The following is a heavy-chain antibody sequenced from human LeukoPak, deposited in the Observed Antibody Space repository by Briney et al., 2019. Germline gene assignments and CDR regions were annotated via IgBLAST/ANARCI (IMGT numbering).Heavy chain of an antibody. CDR2: ISTKNGYT. CDR3: AKWFGELLYVSPMDV. D-gene: IGHD3-10*01. V-gene: IGHV1-18*01. J-gene: IGHJ6*03. Sequence: ASVKVSCKASGYTFTDYLINWVRQAPGQGLEWVGSISTKNGYTKLAQKFQGRVAMTKDTSANTIYMDLKSLTFDDTAVYYCAKWFGELLYVSPMDVWGKGTTVTISS. CDR1: GYTFTDYL.